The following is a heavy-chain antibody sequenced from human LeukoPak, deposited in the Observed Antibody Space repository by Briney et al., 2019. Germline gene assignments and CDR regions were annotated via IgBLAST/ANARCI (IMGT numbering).Heavy chain of an antibody. J-gene: IGHJ3*02. V-gene: IGHV3-30*04. Sequence: GGSLRLSCAASGFTFSSYAMHWVRQAPGKGLEWVAVISYDGSNKYYADSVKGRFTISRDNSKNTLYLQMNSLRAEDTAVYYCARGRYFDWLEAFDIWGQGTMVTVSS. D-gene: IGHD3-9*01. CDR3: ARGRYFDWLEAFDI. CDR1: GFTFSSYA. CDR2: ISYDGSNK.